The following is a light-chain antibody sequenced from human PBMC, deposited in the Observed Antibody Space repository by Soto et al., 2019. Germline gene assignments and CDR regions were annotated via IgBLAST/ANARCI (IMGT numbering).Light chain of an antibody. V-gene: IGKV1-8*01. Sequence: AIRMPQSPSSLSASTGDSVTITCRASQGISSYLAWYQQKPGKAPKLLIYAASTLQSGVPSRFSGSGSGTDFTLTISCLQSEDFATYYCQQYYSYRWTFGQGTKVDIK. CDR3: QQYYSYRWT. J-gene: IGKJ1*01. CDR1: QGISSY. CDR2: AAS.